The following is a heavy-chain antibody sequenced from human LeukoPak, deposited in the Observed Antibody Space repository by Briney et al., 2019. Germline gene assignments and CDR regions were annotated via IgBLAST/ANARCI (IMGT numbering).Heavy chain of an antibody. D-gene: IGHD2-15*01. V-gene: IGHV4-59*01. CDR1: GGSISSYY. CDR3: ARAEVGGYFDY. J-gene: IGHJ4*02. Sequence: SETLSLTCTVSGGSISSYYWSWIRQPPGKGLEWIGYIYYSGSANYNPSLKSRVTISVDTSKNQFSLKLSSVTAADTAVYYCARAEVGGYFDYWGQGTLVTVSS. CDR2: IYYSGSA.